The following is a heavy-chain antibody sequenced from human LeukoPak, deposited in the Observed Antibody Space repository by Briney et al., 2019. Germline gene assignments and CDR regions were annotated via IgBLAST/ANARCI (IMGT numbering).Heavy chain of an antibody. V-gene: IGHV4-39*01. Sequence: SETLSLTCTVSGGPISSTNSYWGWIRQPPGKGLEWVGSIYYSGSTHYNPSLKSRVSISVDTSRSEFSLRLRSVTAGDTAIYYCARNRSDCSSGSCSFTGFDSWGQGILVTVSS. D-gene: IGHD2-15*01. J-gene: IGHJ4*02. CDR3: ARNRSDCSSGSCSFTGFDS. CDR1: GGPISSTNSY. CDR2: IYYSGST.